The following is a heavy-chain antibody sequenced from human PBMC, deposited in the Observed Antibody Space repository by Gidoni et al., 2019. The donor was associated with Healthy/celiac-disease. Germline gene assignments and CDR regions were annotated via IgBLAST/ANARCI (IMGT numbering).Heavy chain of an antibody. CDR2: ISAYNGNT. J-gene: IGHJ6*02. CDR3: ARDLSDYGDYYYGMDV. Sequence: QVQLVQSGAEVKKPGASVQVSCKASGYTFTSYGISWVRQAPGQGLEWMGWISAYNGNTNYAQKLQGRVTMTTDTSTSTAYMELRSLRSDDTAVYYCARDLSDYGDYYYGMDVWGQGTTVTVSS. V-gene: IGHV1-18*01. CDR1: GYTFTSYG. D-gene: IGHD4-17*01.